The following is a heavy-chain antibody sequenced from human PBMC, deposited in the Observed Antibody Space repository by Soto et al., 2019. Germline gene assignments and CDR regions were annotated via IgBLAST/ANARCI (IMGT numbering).Heavy chain of an antibody. CDR1: GGTFSSYA. CDR2: IIPIFGTA. Sequence: GASVKVSCKASGGTFSSYAISWVRQAPGQGLEWMGGIIPIFGTANYAQKFQGRVTITADESTSTAYMELSSLRSEDTAVYYCARRPSWSGPQIYDYWGQGTLVTVSS. CDR3: ARRPSWSGPQIYDY. D-gene: IGHD3-3*01. J-gene: IGHJ4*02. V-gene: IGHV1-69*13.